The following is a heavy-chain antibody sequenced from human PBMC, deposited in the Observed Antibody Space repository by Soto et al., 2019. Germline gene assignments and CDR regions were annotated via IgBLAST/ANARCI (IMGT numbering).Heavy chain of an antibody. Sequence: QVQVVQSGAEVKKPASSVKVSCKPSGGTFNTYTVNWVRLAPGHGLEWMGRFIPILDMANYAQKFQDRVTITADRSTFTAYMELNSVTPYDTAVYYCAITYCRDYSCPRDFGSWGPGTLVNVSS. J-gene: IGHJ4*02. V-gene: IGHV1-69*02. D-gene: IGHD2-21*01. CDR1: GGTFNTYT. CDR3: AITYCRDYSCPRDFGS. CDR2: FIPILDMA.